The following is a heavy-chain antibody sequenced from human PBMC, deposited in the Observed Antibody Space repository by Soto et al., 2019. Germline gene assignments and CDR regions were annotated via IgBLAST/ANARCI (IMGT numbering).Heavy chain of an antibody. J-gene: IGHJ4*02. V-gene: IGHV1-18*01. CDR3: ARDQQWLVPVPLNVDF. D-gene: IGHD6-19*01. CDR1: GYTFRDYG. CDR2: ISAFNGNT. Sequence: QVQLVQSGAEVKKPGASVKVSCKASGYTFRDYGISWVRQAPGQGLERMGWISAFNGNTNYTKKFQDRVTVTTDTSTNTAYMELRSLRSDDTAVYYCARDQQWLVPVPLNVDFWGPGTPVIVS.